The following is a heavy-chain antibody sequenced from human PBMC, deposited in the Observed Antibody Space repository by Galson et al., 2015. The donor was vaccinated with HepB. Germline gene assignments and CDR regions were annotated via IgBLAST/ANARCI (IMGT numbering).Heavy chain of an antibody. CDR2: IKQDGSEK. CDR3: ARDPIYQRITIFGAVMDYYGMDV. D-gene: IGHD3-3*01. Sequence: SLRLSCAASGFTFSSYWMSWVRQAPGKGLEWVPNIKQDGSEKYYVDSVKGRFTISRDNAKNSLYLQMNSLRAEDTAVYYCARDPIYQRITIFGAVMDYYGMDVWGQGTTVTVSS. V-gene: IGHV3-7*01. CDR1: GFTFSSYW. J-gene: IGHJ6*02.